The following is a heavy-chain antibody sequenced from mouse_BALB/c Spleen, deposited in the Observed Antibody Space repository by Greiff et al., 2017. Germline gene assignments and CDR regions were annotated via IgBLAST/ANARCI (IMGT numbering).Heavy chain of an antibody. CDR1: GYTFTSYW. J-gene: IGHJ4*01. D-gene: IGHD2-3*01. Sequence: QVQLQQSGAELARPGASVKLSCKASGYTFTSYWMQWVKQRPGQGLEWIGAIYPGDGDTRYTQKFKGKATLTADKSSSTAYMQLSSLASEDTAVYYCAREISHGYYAGDYWGQGTSVTVSS. CDR3: AREISHGYYAGDY. V-gene: IGHV1-87*01. CDR2: IYPGDGDT.